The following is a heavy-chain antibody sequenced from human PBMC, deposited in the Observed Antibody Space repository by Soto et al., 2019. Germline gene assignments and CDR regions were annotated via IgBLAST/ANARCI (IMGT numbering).Heavy chain of an antibody. V-gene: IGHV4-4*02. J-gene: IGHJ5*02. Sequence: SGTLSLTCAVSSGSISSGNWWSWVRQPPGKGLEWIGEIYNSGSTNYNPSLKSRVTISVDKSKNQFSLKLSSVTTADTAVYYCARYYGDDYNWFDPWGQGTQVTVSS. CDR1: SGSISSGNW. D-gene: IGHD4-17*01. CDR3: ARYYGDDYNWFDP. CDR2: IYNSGST.